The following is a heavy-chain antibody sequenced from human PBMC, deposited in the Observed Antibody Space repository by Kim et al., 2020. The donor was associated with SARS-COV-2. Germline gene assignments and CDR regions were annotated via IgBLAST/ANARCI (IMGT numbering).Heavy chain of an antibody. D-gene: IGHD6-19*01. CDR3: ARRDSSGWYYFDY. Sequence: SETLSLTCTVSGGSISSSSYYWGWIRQPPGKGLEWIGSIRYSGSTNYNPSLKSRVTISVDTSKNQVSLKLSSVTAADTAVYYCARRDSSGWYYFDYWGQGTLVTVSS. CDR2: IRYSGST. V-gene: IGHV4-39*01. CDR1: GGSISSSSYY. J-gene: IGHJ4*02.